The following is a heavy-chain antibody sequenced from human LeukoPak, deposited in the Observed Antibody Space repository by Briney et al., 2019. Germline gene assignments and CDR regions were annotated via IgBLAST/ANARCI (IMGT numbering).Heavy chain of an antibody. D-gene: IGHD3-3*01. J-gene: IGHJ3*02. CDR3: ADDFWSGYYSDPFDI. Sequence: GGSLRLSCAASGFTFSSYWMHWVRQAPGKGLVWVSRINTDGNSTSYADSVKGRFTISRDNAKNTLYLQMNSLRAEDTAVYFCADDFWSGYYSDPFDIWGQGTMVTVSS. CDR2: INTDGNST. V-gene: IGHV3-74*01. CDR1: GFTFSSYW.